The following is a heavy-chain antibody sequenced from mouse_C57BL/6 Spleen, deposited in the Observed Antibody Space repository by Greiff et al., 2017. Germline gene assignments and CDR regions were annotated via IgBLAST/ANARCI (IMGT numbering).Heavy chain of an antibody. CDR3: ARYYDSSHRWYFDV. CDR2: ISDGGSYT. V-gene: IGHV5-4*01. J-gene: IGHJ1*03. D-gene: IGHD1-1*01. CDR1: GFTFSSYA. Sequence: EVHLVESGGGLVKPGGSLKLSCAASGFTFSSYAMSWVRQTPEKRLEWVATISDGGSYTYYPDNVKVRFTISRDNAKNNLYLQMSHLKSEDTAMYYCARYYDSSHRWYFDVWGTGTTVTVSS.